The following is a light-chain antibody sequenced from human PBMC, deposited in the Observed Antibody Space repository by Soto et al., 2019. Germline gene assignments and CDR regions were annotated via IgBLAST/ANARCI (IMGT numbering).Light chain of an antibody. J-gene: IGKJ1*01. CDR3: QQYNNWPKT. CDR1: QIVSRK. CDR2: GAS. Sequence: EIVMTQSPATLSVSPGESATPSCRAIQIVSRKLVWYQQKHGQXPRXXIYGASSRATGIPERFSGSGSGTELTLTISSLQSEDFEVYYCQQYNNWPKTFGQGTKGDI. V-gene: IGKV3D-15*01.